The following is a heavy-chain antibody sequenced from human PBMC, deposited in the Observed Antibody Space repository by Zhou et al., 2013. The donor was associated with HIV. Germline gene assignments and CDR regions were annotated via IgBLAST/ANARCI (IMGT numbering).Heavy chain of an antibody. D-gene: IGHD3-3*01. CDR3: ARDAGGGFTIFGVVMYFDL. V-gene: IGHV1-69*04. J-gene: IGHJ2*01. CDR2: IIPILGIA. Sequence: QVQLVQSGAEVKKPGSSVKVSCKASGGTFSSYAISWVRQAPGQGLEWMGRIIPILGIANYAQKFQGRVTITADKSTSTAYMELSSLRSEDTAVYYCARDAGGGFTIFGVVMYFDLWGRGTLVTVSS. CDR1: GGTFSSYA.